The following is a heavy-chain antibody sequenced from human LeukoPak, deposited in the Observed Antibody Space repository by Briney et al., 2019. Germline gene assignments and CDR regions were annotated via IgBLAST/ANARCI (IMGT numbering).Heavy chain of an antibody. Sequence: SETLSLTCTVSGASISSYYWSWIRQPAGKGLEWIGRIYTSGRTNYNPSLKSRVTMSVDTSENQFSLRLSSVTAADTAVYYCARHREATTVTNFDYRGQGTLVTVSS. CDR2: IYTSGRT. CDR3: ARHREATTVTNFDY. V-gene: IGHV4-4*07. J-gene: IGHJ4*02. D-gene: IGHD4-17*01. CDR1: GASISSYY.